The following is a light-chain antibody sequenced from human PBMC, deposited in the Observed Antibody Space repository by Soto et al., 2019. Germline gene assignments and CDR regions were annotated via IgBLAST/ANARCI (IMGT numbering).Light chain of an antibody. J-gene: IGLJ2*01. CDR1: SSDVGAYNY. CDR3: SSFACRNNYVL. Sequence: QSALTQPPSASGSPGQSVTISCTGTSSDVGAYNYVSWYQQHPGKAPKLMIYEVNKRPSGVPDRFSGSKFGNTASLTVSGLQAEDEADYYGSSFACRNNYVLFGGGTKLTVL. V-gene: IGLV2-8*01. CDR2: EVN.